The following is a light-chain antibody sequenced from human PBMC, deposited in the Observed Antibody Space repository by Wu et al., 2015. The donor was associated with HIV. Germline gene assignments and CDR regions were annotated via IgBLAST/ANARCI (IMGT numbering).Light chain of an antibody. Sequence: EVVVTQTPATLSVSPGERATLSCRASQSVGTNLAWYQQKPGQAPRLLIYDASTRATGIPTRFSGSGSGTDFTLIIDSLEPEDFAVYYCQQYGSSPLTFGGGTRV. J-gene: IGKJ4*01. V-gene: IGKV3-15*01. CDR3: QQYGSSPLT. CDR1: QSVGTN. CDR2: DAS.